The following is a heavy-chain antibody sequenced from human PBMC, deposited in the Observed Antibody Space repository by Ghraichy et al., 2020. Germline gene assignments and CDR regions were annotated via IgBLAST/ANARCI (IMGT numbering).Heavy chain of an antibody. V-gene: IGHV4-59*01. J-gene: IGHJ5*02. CDR1: GGSISSYD. Sequence: SETLSLTCTVSGGSISSYDWSWIRQPPGKGLEWIGYIYYSGSTNYNPSLKSRVTISVDTSKNQFSLKLSSVPAADTAVYYCARFMGRGVDWFDPWGQGTLVTVSS. CDR2: IYYSGST. CDR3: ARFMGRGVDWFDP. D-gene: IGHD3-10*01.